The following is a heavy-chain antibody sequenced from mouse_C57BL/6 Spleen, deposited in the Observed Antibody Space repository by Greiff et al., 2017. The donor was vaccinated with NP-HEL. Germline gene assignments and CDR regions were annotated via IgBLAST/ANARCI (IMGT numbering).Heavy chain of an antibody. CDR1: GYTFTSYW. V-gene: IGHV1-52*01. CDR3: ASNYYGSAYAMDY. CDR2: IDPSDSET. Sequence: QVQLKQPGAELVRPGSSVKLSCKASGYTFTSYWMHWVKQRPIQGLEWIGNIDPSDSETHYNQKFKDKATLTVDKSSSTAYMQLSSLTSEDSAVYYCASNYYGSAYAMDYWGQGTSVTVSS. D-gene: IGHD1-1*01. J-gene: IGHJ4*01.